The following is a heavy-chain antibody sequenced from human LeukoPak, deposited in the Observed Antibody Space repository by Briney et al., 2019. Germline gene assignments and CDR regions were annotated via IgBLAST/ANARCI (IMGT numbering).Heavy chain of an antibody. D-gene: IGHD3-22*01. V-gene: IGHV7-4-1*02. CDR2: INTNTGNP. Sequence: ASAKVSCKASGYTFTSYAMNWVRQAPGQGLEWMGWINTNTGNPTYAQGFTGRFVFSLDTSVSTAYLQISSLKAEDTAVYYCARAPDPQTYYYDSSSDGMDVWGQGTTVTVSS. J-gene: IGHJ6*02. CDR3: ARAPDPQTYYYDSSSDGMDV. CDR1: GYTFTSYA.